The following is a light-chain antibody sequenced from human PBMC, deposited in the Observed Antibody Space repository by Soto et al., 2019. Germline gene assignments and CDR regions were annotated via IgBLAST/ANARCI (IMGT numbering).Light chain of an antibody. Sequence: SVVXAPPPASGSPGEAVTIFCTGNSRVVGGYNYVSWYQQHPGKAPKLMIYEVNKRPSGVPDRFSGSKSGNTASLTVSGLQAEDEADYYCSSYTGSNNYVFGTGTKVTVL. CDR1: SRVVGGYNY. CDR2: EVN. V-gene: IGLV2-8*01. CDR3: SSYTGSNNYV. J-gene: IGLJ1*01.